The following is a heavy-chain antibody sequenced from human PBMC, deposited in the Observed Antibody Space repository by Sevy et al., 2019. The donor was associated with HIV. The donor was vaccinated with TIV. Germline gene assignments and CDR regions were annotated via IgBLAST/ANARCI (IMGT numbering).Heavy chain of an antibody. D-gene: IGHD3-22*01. J-gene: IGHJ3*02. CDR2: IYSGVST. Sequence: GGSLRLSCAASGFTVSSNYMSWVRQAPGKGLEWVSVIYSGVSTYYADSVKGRFTISRDNSKNTRYLQMNSLRAEDTAVYYCARVSVYYYVTSGYYTTGNAFDIWGQGTMVTVSS. CDR3: ARVSVYYYVTSGYYTTGNAFDI. CDR1: GFTVSSNY. V-gene: IGHV3-53*01.